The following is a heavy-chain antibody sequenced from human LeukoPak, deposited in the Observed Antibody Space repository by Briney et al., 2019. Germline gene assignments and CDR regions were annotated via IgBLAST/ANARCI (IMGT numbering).Heavy chain of an antibody. CDR3: ASTSPKYYYESSGYSSLFDN. CDR2: IYHSGNT. CDR1: GYSISSGYY. V-gene: IGHV4-38-2*02. Sequence: PSETLSLTCTVSGYSISSGYYWGWIRQPPGKGLEGIGSIYHSGNTYYNPSLKSRLTISVDTSKNQFSLKLRSVTAADTALYYCASTSPKYYYESSGYSSLFDNWGQGTLVTVSS. J-gene: IGHJ4*02. D-gene: IGHD3-22*01.